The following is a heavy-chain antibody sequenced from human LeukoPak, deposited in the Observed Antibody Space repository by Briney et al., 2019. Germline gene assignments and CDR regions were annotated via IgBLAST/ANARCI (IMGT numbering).Heavy chain of an antibody. CDR3: ARGRGMVRGVIINRHFDY. D-gene: IGHD3-10*01. Sequence: SETLSLTCAVYGGSFSGYYWSWIRQPPGKGLEWIGEINHSGSTNYNPSLKSRVTISVDTSKNQFSLKLSSVTAADTPVYYCARGRGMVRGVIINRHFDYWGQGTLVTVSS. CDR2: INHSGST. J-gene: IGHJ4*02. V-gene: IGHV4-34*01. CDR1: GGSFSGYY.